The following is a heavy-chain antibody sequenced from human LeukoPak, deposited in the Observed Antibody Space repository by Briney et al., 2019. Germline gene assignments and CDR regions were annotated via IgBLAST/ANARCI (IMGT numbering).Heavy chain of an antibody. Sequence: PSETLSLTCAVYGGSFSGYYWSWIRQPPGKGLEWIGEINHSGSTNYNPSLKSRVTISVDTSKNQFSLKLSSVTAAHTAVYYCARSGAGTGYYYYYGMDVWGQGTTVTVSS. V-gene: IGHV4-34*01. CDR3: ARSGAGTGYYYYYGMDV. CDR2: INHSGST. J-gene: IGHJ6*02. D-gene: IGHD6-19*01. CDR1: GGSFSGYY.